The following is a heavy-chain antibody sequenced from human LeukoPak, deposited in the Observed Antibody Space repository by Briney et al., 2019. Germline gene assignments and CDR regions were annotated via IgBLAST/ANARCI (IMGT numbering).Heavy chain of an antibody. J-gene: IGHJ3*02. CDR3: ARAYYDFWSGYPI. D-gene: IGHD3-3*01. CDR1: GFTFSSYA. CDR2: ISGSGGST. V-gene: IGHV3-23*01. Sequence: PGRSLRLSCAASGFTFSSYAMSWVRQAPGKGLEWVSAISGSGGSTYYADSVKGRFTISRDNSKNTLYLQMNSLRAEDTAVYYCARAYYDFWSGYPIWGQGTMVTVSS.